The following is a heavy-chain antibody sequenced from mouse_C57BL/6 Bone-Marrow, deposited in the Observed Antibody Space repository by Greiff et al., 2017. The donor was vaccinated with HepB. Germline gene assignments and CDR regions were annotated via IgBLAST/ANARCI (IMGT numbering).Heavy chain of an antibody. J-gene: IGHJ1*03. CDR3: ARCTTVVAKDGYFDV. V-gene: IGHV1-4*01. CDR1: GYTFTSYT. D-gene: IGHD1-1*01. Sequence: VQLVESGAELARPGASVKMSCKASGYTFTSYTMHWVKQRPGQGLEWIGYINPSSGYTKYNQKFKDKATLTADKSSSTAYMQLSSLTSEDSAVYYCARCTTVVAKDGYFDVWGTGTTVTVSS. CDR2: INPSSGYT.